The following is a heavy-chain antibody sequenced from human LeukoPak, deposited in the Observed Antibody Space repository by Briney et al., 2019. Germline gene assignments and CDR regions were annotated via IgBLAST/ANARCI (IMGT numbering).Heavy chain of an antibody. D-gene: IGHD4-17*01. CDR2: IYYSGIT. J-gene: IGHJ4*02. CDR1: GGSISRYY. Sequence: SETLSLTCTVSGGSISRYYWSWIRQPPGKGLEWIGHIYYSGITTYNPSLKSRVTISVDTSKNQFSLKLTSVTAADTAVYYRARGVSGDYVTSWGQGTLVTVSS. V-gene: IGHV4-59*01. CDR3: ARGVSGDYVTS.